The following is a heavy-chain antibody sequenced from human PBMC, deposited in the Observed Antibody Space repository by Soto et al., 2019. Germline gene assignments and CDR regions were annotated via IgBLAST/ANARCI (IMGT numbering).Heavy chain of an antibody. CDR2: ISAYNGNT. CDR3: ARTTAEQYYYYGMDG. Sequence: ASVKVSCKASGYTFTSYGISWVRQAPGQGLEWMGWISAYNGNTNYAQKLQGRVTMTTDTSTSTAYMELRSLRSEDTAVYYCARTTAEQYYYYGMDGWGQGNTVTFSS. D-gene: IGHD1-26*01. V-gene: IGHV1-18*01. J-gene: IGHJ6*02. CDR1: GYTFTSYG.